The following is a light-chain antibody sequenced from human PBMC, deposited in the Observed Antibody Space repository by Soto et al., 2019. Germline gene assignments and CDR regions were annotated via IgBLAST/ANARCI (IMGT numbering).Light chain of an antibody. V-gene: IGKV3-20*01. J-gene: IGKJ5*01. CDR2: AAS. CDR1: QSVSSSY. Sequence: EIVLMQSLGALSFYRGERATRCCRASQSVSSSYLAWYQQKPGQAPRLLIFAASSRASGIPDRFSGSGSGTDFTLTISRLEPEDFALFYCQYHGSSPITFGQGTLLEIK. CDR3: QYHGSSPIT.